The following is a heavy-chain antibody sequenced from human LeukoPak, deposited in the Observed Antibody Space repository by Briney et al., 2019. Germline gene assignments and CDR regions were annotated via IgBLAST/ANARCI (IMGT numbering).Heavy chain of an antibody. J-gene: IGHJ2*01. CDR3: ARDGGASGQWCFDH. CDR2: ISGSGAYT. CDR1: GFTFSSYA. V-gene: IGHV3-23*01. D-gene: IGHD2-21*01. Sequence: GGSLRLSCAASGFTFSSYAMSWVRQAPGKGLEWVSTISGSGAYTYYADSVKGRFTTSRDNAQRSLFLQMNSLTAEDTAVYYCARDGGASGQWCFDHWGRGALVTVSS.